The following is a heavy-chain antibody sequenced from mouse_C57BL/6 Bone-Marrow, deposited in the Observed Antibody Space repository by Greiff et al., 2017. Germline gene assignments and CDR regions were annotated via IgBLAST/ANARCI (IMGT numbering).Heavy chain of an antibody. CDR2: IYPGDGDT. Sequence: QVQLQQSGPELVKPGASVKISCKASGYAFSSSWMNWVKQRPGKGLEWIGRIYPGDGDTNYNGKFKGKARLTADKSSSTAYMQLSSLTSEDSAVYFCARESHSNFYAMDYWGQGTSVTVSS. CDR1: GYAFSSSW. V-gene: IGHV1-82*01. J-gene: IGHJ4*01. D-gene: IGHD2-5*01. CDR3: ARESHSNFYAMDY.